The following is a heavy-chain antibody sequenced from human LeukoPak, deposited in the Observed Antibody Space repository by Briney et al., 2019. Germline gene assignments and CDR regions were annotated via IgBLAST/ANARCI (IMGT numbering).Heavy chain of an antibody. Sequence: GGSLRLSCAASGFTVSNNIMSWVRQAPGKGLEWVSAIYSGGSTYYADSVKGRFTISRDNSKNTLYLQMHSLRAEDTAVYYCARDSPQNTVIDYWGQGTLVTVSS. V-gene: IGHV3-66*01. CDR2: IYSGGST. J-gene: IGHJ4*02. CDR1: GFTVSNNI. CDR3: ARDSPQNTVIDY. D-gene: IGHD2/OR15-2a*01.